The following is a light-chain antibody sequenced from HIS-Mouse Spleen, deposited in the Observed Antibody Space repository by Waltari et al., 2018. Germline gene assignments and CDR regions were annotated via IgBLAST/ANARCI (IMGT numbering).Light chain of an antibody. CDR1: ALPKQY. Sequence: SYELTQPPSVSVSPGQTARITCSGDALPKQYAYWYQQKPGQAPVLVIYKDSERPSGLPGRFSGSSSGTTVTLTISGVQAEDEADYYCQSADSSGTYSVVFGGGTKLTVL. CDR2: KDS. J-gene: IGLJ2*01. CDR3: QSADSSGTYSVV. V-gene: IGLV3-25*03.